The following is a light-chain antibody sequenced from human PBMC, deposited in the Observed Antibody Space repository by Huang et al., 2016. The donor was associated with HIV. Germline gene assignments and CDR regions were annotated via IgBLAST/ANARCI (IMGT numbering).Light chain of an antibody. CDR3: QQYYTTPRT. J-gene: IGKJ1*01. Sequence: DIVMTQSPDSLAVSLGERATINCKSGQSILYSSNNKNYLAWYQQIPGQPPKLLIYWASTRESGVPDRFSGSGSATDFTLTISSLQAEDVAVYYCQQYYTTPRTFGQGTKVEI. CDR1: QSILYSSNNKNY. V-gene: IGKV4-1*01. CDR2: WAS.